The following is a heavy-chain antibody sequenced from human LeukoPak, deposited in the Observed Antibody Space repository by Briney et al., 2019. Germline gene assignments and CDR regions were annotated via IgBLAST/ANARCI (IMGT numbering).Heavy chain of an antibody. CDR1: GYTFTGYY. J-gene: IGHJ4*02. CDR3: ARRYHDISGYYFTYYFDY. Sequence: GASVKVSSKAAGYTFTGYYMHWLRQAPGQGLEWMGWLNPSSGGTNNAQKFQGRVTVTRDTSISTAYMDLSRLRSDDTAVYYCARRYHDISGYYFTYYFDYWGQGTLVTVSS. D-gene: IGHD3-22*01. V-gene: IGHV1-2*02. CDR2: LNPSSGGT.